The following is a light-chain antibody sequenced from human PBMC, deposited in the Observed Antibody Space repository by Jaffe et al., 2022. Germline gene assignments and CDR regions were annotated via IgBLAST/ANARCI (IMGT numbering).Light chain of an antibody. CDR2: RND. CDR3: AAWDDSLSGQVV. CDR1: SSNIGSNF. Sequence: QSVVTQPPSASGTPGQTVTISCSGTSSNIGSNFVYWYQQFPGMVPKLLIYRNDQRPSGVPDRFSASKSGTSASLAISGLRSDDEADYYCAAWDDSLSGQVVFGGGTKLTVL. V-gene: IGLV1-47*01. J-gene: IGLJ3*02.